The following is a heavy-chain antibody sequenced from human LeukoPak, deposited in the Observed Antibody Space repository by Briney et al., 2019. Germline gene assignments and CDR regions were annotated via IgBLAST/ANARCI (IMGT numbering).Heavy chain of an antibody. D-gene: IGHD3-10*01. J-gene: IGHJ6*02. CDR2: INPNSGGT. V-gene: IGHV1-2*02. Sequence: ASVKVSCKASGYTFTGYYMHWVRQAPGQGLEWMGWINPNSGGTNYAQKFQGRVTMTRDTSISTAYMELSRLRSDDTAVYYCARVGGWLGELLPTYYYYGMDVWGQGTAVTVSS. CDR3: ARVGGWLGELLPTYYYYGMDV. CDR1: GYTFTGYY.